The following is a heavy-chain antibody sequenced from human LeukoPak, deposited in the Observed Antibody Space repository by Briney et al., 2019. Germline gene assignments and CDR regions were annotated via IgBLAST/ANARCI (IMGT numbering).Heavy chain of an antibody. V-gene: IGHV3-30*02. CDR3: AKDLPTPRTLDYYDSSGYYYARSDAFDI. CDR1: GFTFSSYG. J-gene: IGHJ3*02. Sequence: PGGSLRLSCAASGFTFSSYGMHWVRQAPGKGLEWVAFIRYDGSNKYYADSVKGRFTISRDNSKNTLYLQMDSLRAEDTAVYYCAKDLPTPRTLDYYDSSGYYYARSDAFDIWGQGTMVTVSS. D-gene: IGHD3-22*01. CDR2: IRYDGSNK.